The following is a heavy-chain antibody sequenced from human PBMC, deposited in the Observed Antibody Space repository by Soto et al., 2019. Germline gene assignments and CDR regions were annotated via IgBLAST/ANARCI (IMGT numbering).Heavy chain of an antibody. V-gene: IGHV1-69*13. CDR3: AREVEGYYYDSTTPLGAFDI. CDR1: GGTFSSYA. J-gene: IGHJ3*02. D-gene: IGHD3-22*01. Sequence: SVKVSCKASGGTFSSYAISWVRQAPGQGLEWMGGIIPIFGTANYAQKFQGRVTITADESTSTAYMELSSLRSEDTAVYYCAREVEGYYYDSTTPLGAFDIWGQGTMVTVSS. CDR2: IIPIFGTA.